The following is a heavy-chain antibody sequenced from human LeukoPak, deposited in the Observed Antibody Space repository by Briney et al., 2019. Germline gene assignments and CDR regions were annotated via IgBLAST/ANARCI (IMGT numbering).Heavy chain of an antibody. D-gene: IGHD2-8*02. Sequence: SESLSLTCTVSGACISSGSDYSGWIRQPAGKGLERTGRIYTSGSTNYNLSLKSRVTRSVDTSKNQFSLKLSSVTAADTAVYYCARDYTGSYYYYYMDVWGKGTTVTVSS. J-gene: IGHJ6*03. V-gene: IGHV4-61*02. CDR2: IYTSGST. CDR1: GACISSGSDY. CDR3: ARDYTGSYYYYYMDV.